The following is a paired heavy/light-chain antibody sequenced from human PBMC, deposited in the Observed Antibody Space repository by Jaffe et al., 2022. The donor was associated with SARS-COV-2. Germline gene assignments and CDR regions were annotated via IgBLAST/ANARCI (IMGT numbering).Light chain of an antibody. Sequence: DIQMTQSPSSLSASVGDRVTITCRASQDINNYLAWYQQKPGKAPKLLMFGASTFQSGVPSRFSGSGSGTDFTLTISSLQPEDVATYYCQKYNSAPWTFGQGTKVEIK. CDR1: QDINNY. J-gene: IGKJ1*01. CDR2: GAS. CDR3: QKYNSAPWT. V-gene: IGKV1-27*01.
Heavy chain of an antibody. CDR1: GFAFSSYA. CDR3: ARGGGSSSWYYFVD. D-gene: IGHD3-16*01. CDR2: ISSGSVYI. J-gene: IGHJ4*02. Sequence: EVQLVESGGGLVQPGGSLRLSCAASGFAFSSYAMNWVRQAPGKGLEWVSSISSGSVYISYADSVRGRFTISRDNAKNSLFLHMNSLRADDTAVYYCARGGGSSSWYYFVDWGQGTLVTVSS. V-gene: IGHV3-21*01.